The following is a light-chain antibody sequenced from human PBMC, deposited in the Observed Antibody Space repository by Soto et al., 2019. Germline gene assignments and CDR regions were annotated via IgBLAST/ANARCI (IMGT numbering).Light chain of an antibody. Sequence: EIVLTQSPATLSLSPGERATLSCRASESVTNYLAWYQQQPGQAPRLLVYDVSNRATGIPARFSGGGSGTDFTLTISNLEPEDFAVYYCQQRRNWPPLITFGQGTRLEIK. CDR2: DVS. J-gene: IGKJ5*01. V-gene: IGKV3-11*01. CDR3: QQRRNWPPLIT. CDR1: ESVTNY.